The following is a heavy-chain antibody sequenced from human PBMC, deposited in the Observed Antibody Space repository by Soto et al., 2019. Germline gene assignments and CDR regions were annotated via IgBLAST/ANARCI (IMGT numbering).Heavy chain of an antibody. Sequence: AGGSLRLSCAASGFTFDDYAMHWVRQAPGKGLEWVSGISWNSGSIGYADSVKGRFTISRDNAKNSLYLQMNSLRAEDTALYYCAKANYSSGWYGWFDPWGQGTLVTVSS. J-gene: IGHJ5*02. CDR3: AKANYSSGWYGWFDP. D-gene: IGHD6-19*01. CDR1: GFTFDDYA. V-gene: IGHV3-9*01. CDR2: ISWNSGSI.